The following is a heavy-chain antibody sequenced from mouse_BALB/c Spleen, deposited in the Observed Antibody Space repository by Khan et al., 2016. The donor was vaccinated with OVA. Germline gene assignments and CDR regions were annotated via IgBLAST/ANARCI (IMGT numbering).Heavy chain of an antibody. J-gene: IGHJ2*01. Sequence: VQLQQPGTVLARPGASVKMSCKASGYTFTNYWMHWVKQRPGQGLEWIGTIYPGNSDTNYNQKFTGKAKLTAVTSTSTAYMELSSLTNEDSSVYYGSRNGYGNYGIWDYWGQGTTLTVSS. D-gene: IGHD2-1*01. CDR3: SRNGYGNYGIWDY. CDR2: IYPGNSDT. V-gene: IGHV1-5*01. CDR1: GYTFTNYW.